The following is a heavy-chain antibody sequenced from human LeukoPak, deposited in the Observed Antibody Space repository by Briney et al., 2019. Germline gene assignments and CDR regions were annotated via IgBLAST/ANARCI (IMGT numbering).Heavy chain of an antibody. CDR1: GYSFTSYW. J-gene: IGHJ4*02. D-gene: IGHD5-12*01. CDR2: IYPGDSDT. CDR3: ARRGYSGYDYGLFDY. Sequence: GESLKISCKGSGYSFTSYWIGWVRQMPGKGLEWMGIIYPGDSDTRYSPSFQGPVTISADKSISTAYLQWSSLKASDTAMYYCARRGYSGYDYGLFDYWGQGTLVTVSS. V-gene: IGHV5-51*01.